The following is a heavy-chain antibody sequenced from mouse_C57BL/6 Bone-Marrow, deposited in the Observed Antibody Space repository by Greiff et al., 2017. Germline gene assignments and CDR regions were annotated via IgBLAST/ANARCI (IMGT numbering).Heavy chain of an antibody. CDR3: AREGITTVVAGFDY. Sequence: VKLQESGAELVRPGASVKLSCKASGYTFTDYYINWVKQRPGQGLEWIARIYPGSGNTYYNEKFKGKATLTAEKSSSTAYMQLSSLTSEDSAVYFCAREGITTVVAGFDYWGQGTTLTVSS. CDR2: IYPGSGNT. V-gene: IGHV1-76*01. D-gene: IGHD1-1*01. CDR1: GYTFTDYY. J-gene: IGHJ2*01.